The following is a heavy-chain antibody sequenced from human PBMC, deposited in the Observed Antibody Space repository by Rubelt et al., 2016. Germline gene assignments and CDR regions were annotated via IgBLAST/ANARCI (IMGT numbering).Heavy chain of an antibody. Sequence: GLVKPSETLSLTCTVSGYSISTYYWGWIRQPPGKGLEWIGDIYHSGSTYYNPSLKSRVTISVDTSKNQFSLKLSPVTAADTAVYYCARGARIVAGTLQPSINSWGQGTLVTVSS. V-gene: IGHV4-38-2*02. D-gene: IGHD6-19*01. CDR1: GYSISTYY. CDR2: IYHSGST. CDR3: ARGARIVAGTLQPSINS. J-gene: IGHJ4*02.